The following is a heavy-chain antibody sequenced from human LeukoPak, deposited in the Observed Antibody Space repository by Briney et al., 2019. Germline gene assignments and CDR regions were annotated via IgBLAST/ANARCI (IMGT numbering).Heavy chain of an antibody. D-gene: IGHD4-17*01. CDR1: GYTFTGYY. J-gene: IGHJ4*02. CDR3: ARVSPLYGDDY. CDR2: INPNSGGT. Sequence: ASVKVSCKASGYTFTGYYMHWVRQAPGQGLEWMGWINPNSGGTSYAQKFQGRVTMTRDTSTSTVYMELSSLRSEDTAVYYCARVSPLYGDDYWGQGTLVTVSS. V-gene: IGHV1-2*02.